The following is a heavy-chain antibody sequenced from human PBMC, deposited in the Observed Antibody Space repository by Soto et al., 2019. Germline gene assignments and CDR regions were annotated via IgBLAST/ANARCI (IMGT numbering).Heavy chain of an antibody. J-gene: IGHJ4*02. V-gene: IGHV3-30*18. D-gene: IGHD3-22*01. Sequence: QVQVVESGGGVVQPGRSLRLSCAASGFAFSSYGMYWVRQAPGKGLEWVAVVSYDGSNKNYADSVKGRFTISRDNSKNMVYLQMNSLRGDDTAVYYCAETLLLGYYDSGGALDYWGQGTLVSVSS. CDR2: VSYDGSNK. CDR3: AETLLLGYYDSGGALDY. CDR1: GFAFSSYG.